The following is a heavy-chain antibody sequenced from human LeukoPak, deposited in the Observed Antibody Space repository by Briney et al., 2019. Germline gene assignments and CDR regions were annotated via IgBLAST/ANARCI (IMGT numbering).Heavy chain of an antibody. Sequence: SETLSLTCTVSGDSISSIYWWIWVRQPPGKGLEWIGEICQNGRTNYNPSLKSRVTISVDKSKNQFSLNLSSVTAADTAIYYCARGEYYDFLDPWGQGTLVTVSS. V-gene: IGHV4-4*02. CDR1: GDSISSIYW. D-gene: IGHD3-3*01. CDR3: ARGEYYDFLDP. J-gene: IGHJ5*02. CDR2: ICQNGRT.